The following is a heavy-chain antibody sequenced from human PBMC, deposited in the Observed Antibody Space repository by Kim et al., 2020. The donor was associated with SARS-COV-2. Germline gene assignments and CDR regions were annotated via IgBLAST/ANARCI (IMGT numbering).Heavy chain of an antibody. D-gene: IGHD3-10*01. J-gene: IGHJ6*02. Sequence: DSVRGRFTISRDSSKNTLYLQMNSLRTEDTAVYYCTKDVYGSGSYNCGMDVWGQGTTVTVSS. CDR3: TKDVYGSGSYNCGMDV. V-gene: IGHV3-30*02.